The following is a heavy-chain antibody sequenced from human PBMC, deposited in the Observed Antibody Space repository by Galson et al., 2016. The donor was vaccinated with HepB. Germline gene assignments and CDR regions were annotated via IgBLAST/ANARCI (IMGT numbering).Heavy chain of an antibody. J-gene: IGHJ4*02. V-gene: IGHV3-30*18. CDR3: AKDGASGGTGHLDF. CDR1: GFTFKDYG. Sequence: SLRLSCAASGFTFKDYGIHRVRQAPGKGLEWVAVISYDGSKEDSTDSVRGRFSVSRDNSRNTVYLQMNSLRVEDTALYYCAKDGASGGTGHLDFWGQGTLVIVSS. CDR2: ISYDGSKE. D-gene: IGHD3-16*01.